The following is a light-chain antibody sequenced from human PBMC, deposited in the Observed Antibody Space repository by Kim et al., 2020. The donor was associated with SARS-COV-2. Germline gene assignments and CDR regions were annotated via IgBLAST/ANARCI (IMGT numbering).Light chain of an antibody. CDR3: CSYAGSYIWV. CDR2: DVT. CDR1: SSDVGGYNH. J-gene: IGLJ3*02. Sequence: GQSVTISCTGTSSDVGGYNHVSWYQQHPGKAPKVMIYDVTTRPSGVPDRFSGSKSGNMASLTISGLQAEDEADYYCCSYAGSYIWVFGGGTKLTVL. V-gene: IGLV2-11*01.